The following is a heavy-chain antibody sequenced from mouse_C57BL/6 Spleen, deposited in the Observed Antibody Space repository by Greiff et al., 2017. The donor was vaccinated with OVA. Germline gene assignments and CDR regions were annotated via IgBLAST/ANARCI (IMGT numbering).Heavy chain of an antibody. CDR1: GFSLTSSG. D-gene: IGHD2-4*01. CDR2: IWSGGST. Sequence: VQLQQSGPGLVQPSQSLSITCTVSGFSLTSSGVHWVRQSPGKGLEWLGVIWSGGSTDYNAAFISRLSISKDNSKSQVFFKMNSLQADDTAIYYCARSMITRDFYAMDYWGQGTSVTVSS. CDR3: ARSMITRDFYAMDY. J-gene: IGHJ4*01. V-gene: IGHV2-2*01.